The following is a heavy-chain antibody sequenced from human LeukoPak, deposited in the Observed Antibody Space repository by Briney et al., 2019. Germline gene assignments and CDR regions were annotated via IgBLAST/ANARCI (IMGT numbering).Heavy chain of an antibody. V-gene: IGHV1-2*06. CDR3: ARANFLYCSSSTCLFDY. D-gene: IGHD2-2*01. Sequence: GASVKVSCKASGYTFTDYYMHWVRQAPGQGFEWMGRINPNDGDTNHAQKFQGRVTVTRDTSISTAHMEVSRLRSDDTAVYYCARANFLYCSSSTCLFDYWGQGTLVTVSS. J-gene: IGHJ4*02. CDR1: GYTFTDYY. CDR2: INPNDGDT.